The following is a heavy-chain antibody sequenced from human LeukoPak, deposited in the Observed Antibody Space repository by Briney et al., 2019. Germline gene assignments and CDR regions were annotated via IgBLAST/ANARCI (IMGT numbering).Heavy chain of an antibody. CDR3: AKDRAPIAAAGSLFDY. J-gene: IGHJ4*02. D-gene: IGHD6-13*01. Sequence: GGSLRLSCAASGFTFSSYGMHWVRQAPGKGLEWVAFIRYDGSNKYYADSVKGRFTISRDNSKNTLYLQMNSLRAEDTAVYYCAKDRAPIAAAGSLFDYWGQGTLDTVSS. CDR2: IRYDGSNK. V-gene: IGHV3-30*02. CDR1: GFTFSSYG.